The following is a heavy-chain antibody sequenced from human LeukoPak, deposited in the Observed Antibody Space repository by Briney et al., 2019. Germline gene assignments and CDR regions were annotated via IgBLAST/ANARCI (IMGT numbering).Heavy chain of an antibody. V-gene: IGHV3-30-3*01. D-gene: IGHD2-15*01. Sequence: PGGSLRLSCAASGFTFSSYAMHWVRQAPGKGLEWVAVISYDGSNKYYADSVKGRFTISRDNSKNTLYLQMNSLRAEDTAVYYCARGLVVVAAYFDYWGQGTLVTVSS. J-gene: IGHJ4*02. CDR3: ARGLVVVAAYFDY. CDR2: ISYDGSNK. CDR1: GFTFSSYA.